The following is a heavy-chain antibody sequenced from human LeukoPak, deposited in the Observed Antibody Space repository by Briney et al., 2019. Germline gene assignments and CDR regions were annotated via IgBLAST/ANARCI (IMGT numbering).Heavy chain of an antibody. V-gene: IGHV3-74*01. CDR3: ARDDLAIVGATQYFDY. D-gene: IGHD1-26*01. J-gene: IGHJ4*02. CDR2: IDGDGRST. Sequence: GGSLRLSCAASGFTYSDYWMHWVRQVPGKGLVWVSRIDGDGRSTSYADSVKGRFTISRDTAKNTLYLQMNSLRAEDTAVYYCARDDLAIVGATQYFDYWGQGTLVTVSS. CDR1: GFTYSDYW.